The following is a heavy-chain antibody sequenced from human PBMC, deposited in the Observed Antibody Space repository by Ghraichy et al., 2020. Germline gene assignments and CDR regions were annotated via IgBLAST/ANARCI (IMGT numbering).Heavy chain of an antibody. D-gene: IGHD2-8*02. CDR3: GKTPDSGHHHYYFYYYGMDV. CDR2: ISNDGGTK. CDR1: RFSFSNYG. Sequence: GGSLRLSCAASRFSFSNYGMHWVRQAPGRGLEWVAVISNDGGTKLYADSVKGRFTISRDNSKNTMYLEMTSLRVEDTAVYYCGKTPDSGHHHYYFYYYGMDVRGQGTTVAVSS. J-gene: IGHJ6*02. V-gene: IGHV3-30*18.